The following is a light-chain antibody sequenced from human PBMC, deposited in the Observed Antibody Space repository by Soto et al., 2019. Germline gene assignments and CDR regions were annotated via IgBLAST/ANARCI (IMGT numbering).Light chain of an antibody. J-gene: IGKJ1*01. Sequence: AIQMTQSPSSLSASVGDRVTITCRASQDIRNDLGWYQEKPRQAPKLLIYAASNLQSGVPSRFSGSGSGTDFTLTISSMQPEDFATYYCLQYYNYPWTFGQGTKVEV. CDR2: AAS. CDR3: LQYYNYPWT. V-gene: IGKV1-6*01. CDR1: QDIRND.